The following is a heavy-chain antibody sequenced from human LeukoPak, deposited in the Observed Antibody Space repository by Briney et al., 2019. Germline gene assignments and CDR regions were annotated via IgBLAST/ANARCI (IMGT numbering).Heavy chain of an antibody. J-gene: IGHJ4*02. V-gene: IGHV3-48*02. CDR3: ARVALDFWTPAFDY. Sequence: GGSLRLSCAASGFTFSSYSMNWDRQAPGKGLEWVSYISSSSSTIYYADSVKGRFTISRDNAKNSLYLQMNSLRDEDTAVYYCARVALDFWTPAFDYWGQGTLVTVSS. CDR2: ISSSSSTI. CDR1: GFTFSSYS. D-gene: IGHD3/OR15-3a*01.